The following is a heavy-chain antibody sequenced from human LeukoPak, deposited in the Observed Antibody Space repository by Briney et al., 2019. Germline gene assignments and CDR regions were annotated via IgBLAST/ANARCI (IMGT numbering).Heavy chain of an antibody. CDR3: AKELSGQWLDPWYYYYGMDV. Sequence: GGSLRLSCSASGFTFSTHAMNWVRQAPGKGLEYVSAISNTGGGTYYADSVKGRFTISRDNSKNTLYLQMNSLRAEDTAVYYCAKELSGQWLDPWYYYYGMDVWGQGTTVTVSS. J-gene: IGHJ6*02. CDR1: GFTFSTHA. V-gene: IGHV3-64*04. D-gene: IGHD6-19*01. CDR2: ISNTGGGT.